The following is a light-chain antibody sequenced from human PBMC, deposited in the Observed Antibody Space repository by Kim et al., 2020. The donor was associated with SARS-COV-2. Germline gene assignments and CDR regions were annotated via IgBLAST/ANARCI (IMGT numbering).Light chain of an antibody. Sequence: SYELTQPPSVSVSPGQTASITCSGDRLGHKYVCWYRHKPGQSPEVVIYQDTQRPSGIPERFSGSNSGNTATLTISGTQDVDEADYYCPVWDSTTTVFGG. CDR3: PVWDSTTTV. V-gene: IGLV3-1*01. CDR2: QDT. J-gene: IGLJ2*01. CDR1: RLGHKY.